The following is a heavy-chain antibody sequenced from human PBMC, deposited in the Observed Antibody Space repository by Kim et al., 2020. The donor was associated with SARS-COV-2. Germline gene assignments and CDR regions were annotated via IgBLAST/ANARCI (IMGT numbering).Heavy chain of an antibody. Sequence: SETLSLTCTVSGGSISSSSYYWGWIRQPPGKGLEWIGSIYYSGSTYYNPSLKSRVTISVDTSKNQFSLKLSSVTAADTAVYYCARGALSKGDAFDIWGQG. CDR1: GGSISSSSYY. CDR3: ARGALSKGDAFDI. V-gene: IGHV4-39*07. CDR2: IYYSGST. D-gene: IGHD2-2*01. J-gene: IGHJ3*02.